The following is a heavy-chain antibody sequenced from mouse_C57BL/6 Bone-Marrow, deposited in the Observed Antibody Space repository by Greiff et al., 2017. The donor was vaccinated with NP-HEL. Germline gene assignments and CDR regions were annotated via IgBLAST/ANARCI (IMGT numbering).Heavy chain of an antibody. D-gene: IGHD1-1*01. J-gene: IGHJ1*03. CDR2: INPGSGGT. Sequence: QVQLQQSGAELVRPGTSVKVSCKASGCAFTNYLIEWVKQRPGQGLEWIGVINPGSGGTNYNEKFKGKATLTADKSSSTAYMQLSSLTSEDSAVYFCAREGRYRTVVQYFDVWGTGTTVTVSS. CDR3: AREGRYRTVVQYFDV. CDR1: GCAFTNYL. V-gene: IGHV1-54*01.